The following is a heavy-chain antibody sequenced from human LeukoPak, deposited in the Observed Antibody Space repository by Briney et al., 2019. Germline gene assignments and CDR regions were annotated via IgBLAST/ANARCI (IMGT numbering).Heavy chain of an antibody. J-gene: IGHJ5*02. CDR3: AGTFGGVIGDEYNWFDP. D-gene: IGHD3-16*01. Sequence: PSQTLSLTCTVSGGSISNGGYYWSWIRQHPGKGLEWIGYIYYSGSTYYNPSLKSRVTISVDTSKNQFSLKLSSVTAADTAVYYCAGTFGGVIGDEYNWFDPWGQGTLVTVSS. V-gene: IGHV4-31*03. CDR1: GGSISNGGYY. CDR2: IYYSGST.